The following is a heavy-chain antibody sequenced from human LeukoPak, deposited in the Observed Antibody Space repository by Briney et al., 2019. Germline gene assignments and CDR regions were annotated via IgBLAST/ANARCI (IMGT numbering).Heavy chain of an antibody. Sequence: ASVKVSCKVSGYTLTELSMHWVRQAPGKGLEWMGGFDPEDGETIYAQKFQGRVTTTEDTSTVTAYMELSSLRSEDTAVYYCATDLRFRGSYYVDFMHYGMDVWGQGTTVTVSS. J-gene: IGHJ6*02. D-gene: IGHD1-26*01. V-gene: IGHV1-24*01. CDR3: ATDLRFRGSYYVDFMHYGMDV. CDR1: GYTLTELS. CDR2: FDPEDGET.